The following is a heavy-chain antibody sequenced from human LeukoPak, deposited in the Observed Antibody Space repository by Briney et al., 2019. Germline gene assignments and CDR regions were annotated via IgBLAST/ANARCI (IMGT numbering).Heavy chain of an antibody. CDR3: ARGSVAELYDY. D-gene: IGHD6-19*01. Sequence: GGSLRLSCAASGFTFDDYGMSWVRQAPGKGLEWVSGINWNGGSTGYADSVKGRFTISRDNAKNSLYLQMNSLRAEDTAVYYCARGSVAELYDYWGQGTLVTVSS. CDR2: INWNGGST. V-gene: IGHV3-20*04. CDR1: GFTFDDYG. J-gene: IGHJ4*02.